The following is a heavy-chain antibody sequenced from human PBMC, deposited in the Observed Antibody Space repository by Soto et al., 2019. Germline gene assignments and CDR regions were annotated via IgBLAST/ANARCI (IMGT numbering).Heavy chain of an antibody. CDR1: GYPVTAYY. J-gene: IGHJ3*02. V-gene: IGHV1-2*02. CDR2: INPATGAA. D-gene: IGHD3-3*01. Sequence: QLHLVQSGAVVKKPGASVTVSCSASGYPVTAYYMHWVRQAPVRGLEWMGGINPATGAAKYTQTLQGRVTKTRDTSTSTVFMELSGLTYEDTAVFYCARGGGVGVAGSAAFDMWGQGTLVTVSS. CDR3: ARGGGVGVAGSAAFDM.